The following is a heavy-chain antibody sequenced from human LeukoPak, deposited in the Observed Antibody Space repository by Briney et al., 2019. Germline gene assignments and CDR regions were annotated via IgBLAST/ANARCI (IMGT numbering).Heavy chain of an antibody. D-gene: IGHD2-21*01. V-gene: IGHV1-46*01. CDR3: AREHMGYMDV. J-gene: IGHJ6*03. CDR2: INPSGGRT. CDR1: GYTFTSYY. Sequence: SVKVSCKASGYTFTSYYIYWMRQAHGHGLDWMGIINPSGGRTNYAHKFQGRVTMTRNTSISTAYMELSSLRSEDTAVYYCAREHMGYMDVWGKGTTVTISS.